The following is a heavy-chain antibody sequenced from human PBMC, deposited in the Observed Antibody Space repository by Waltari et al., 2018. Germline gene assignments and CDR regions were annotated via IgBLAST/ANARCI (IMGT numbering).Heavy chain of an antibody. CDR2: IIPIFGTA. D-gene: IGHD5-18*01. CDR1: GGTFSSYA. CDR3: ARDPRGYSYGPYYYYGMDV. J-gene: IGHJ6*02. V-gene: IGHV1-69*13. Sequence: QVQLVQSGAEVKKPGSSVKVSCKASGGTFSSYAISWVRQAPGQGLEWMGGIIPIFGTANYAQKFQGRVTITADESTSTAYMELSSLRSEDTAVYYCARDPRGYSYGPYYYYGMDVWGQGTTVTVSS.